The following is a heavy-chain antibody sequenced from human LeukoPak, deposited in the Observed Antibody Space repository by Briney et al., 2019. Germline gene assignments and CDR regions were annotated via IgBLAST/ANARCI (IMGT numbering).Heavy chain of an antibody. V-gene: IGHV4-59*11. J-gene: IGHJ4*02. CDR3: ARDGSSGWLL. CDR2: IYYSGST. Sequence: PSETLSLTCTVSGGSISSHYWSWIRQPPGKGLEWIGYIYYSGSTNYNPSLKSRVTILVDTSKNQFSLKLSSVTAADTAVYYCARDGSSGWLLWGQGTLVTVSS. D-gene: IGHD6-19*01. CDR1: GGSISSHY.